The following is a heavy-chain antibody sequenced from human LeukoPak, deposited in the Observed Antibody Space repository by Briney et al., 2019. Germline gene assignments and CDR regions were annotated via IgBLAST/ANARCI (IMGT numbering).Heavy chain of an antibody. CDR2: INPSGGST. Sequence: ASVKVSCKASGYTFTSYYMHWVRQAPGQGLEWMGIINPSGGSTSYAQKLQGRVTMTTDTSTSTAYMELRSLRSDDTAVYYCARVLGVDFDYWGQGTLVTVSS. V-gene: IGHV1-46*01. CDR1: GYTFTSYY. D-gene: IGHD2-8*01. CDR3: ARVLGVDFDY. J-gene: IGHJ4*02.